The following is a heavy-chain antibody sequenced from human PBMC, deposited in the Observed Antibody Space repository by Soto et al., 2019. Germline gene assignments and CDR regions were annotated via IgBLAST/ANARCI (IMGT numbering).Heavy chain of an antibody. CDR3: ARVGPAHYYDSSGYSSPLDH. J-gene: IGHJ4*02. V-gene: IGHV1-69*13. Sequence: ASVKVSCKASGDTFSSYAINWVRQAPGQGLEWMGGIIPMFGTANYAQKFKGRVTITAGESTSTVYMELSSLRSEDTAVYYCARVGPAHYYDSSGYSSPLDHWGQGTLVTVSS. CDR2: IIPMFGTA. CDR1: GDTFSSYA. D-gene: IGHD3-22*01.